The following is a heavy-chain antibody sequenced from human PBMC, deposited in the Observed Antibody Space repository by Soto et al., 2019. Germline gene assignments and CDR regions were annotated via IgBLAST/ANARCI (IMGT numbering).Heavy chain of an antibody. D-gene: IGHD3-10*01. V-gene: IGHV3-23*01. CDR3: ANSEGVRGVFGFDY. CDR2: ISGSGGST. Sequence: EVQLLESGGGLVQPGGSLRLSCAASGFTFSSYAMSWVRQAPGKGLEWVSAISGSGGSTYYADSAKGRFTISRDNSKNTLYLQMNSLRAEDTAVYYCANSEGVRGVFGFDYWGQGTLVTVSS. CDR1: GFTFSSYA. J-gene: IGHJ4*02.